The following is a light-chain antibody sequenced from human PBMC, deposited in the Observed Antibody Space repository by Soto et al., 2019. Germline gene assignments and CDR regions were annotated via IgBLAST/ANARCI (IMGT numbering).Light chain of an antibody. Sequence: EIVMTQSPATLSVSPGERATLSCRASQSVSSNLAWYQQKPGQAPRLLIYGASTRDTGIPARFSGSGSGTEFTPTTSSRQSEDVSVYYCQQYNNCSPWTFGQGTKVEIK. J-gene: IGKJ1*01. CDR2: GAS. V-gene: IGKV3-15*01. CDR3: QQYNNCSPWT. CDR1: QSVSSN.